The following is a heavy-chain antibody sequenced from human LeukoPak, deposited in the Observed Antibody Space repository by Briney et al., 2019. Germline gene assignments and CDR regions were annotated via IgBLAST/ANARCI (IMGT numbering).Heavy chain of an antibody. D-gene: IGHD3-22*01. V-gene: IGHV3-21*01. J-gene: IGHJ4*02. Sequence: PGGSLRLSCAASGFTFSSYSMNWVRQAPGKGLEWVSSISSSSSYIYYADSVKGRFTISRDNAKNSLYLQMNSLRAEDTAVYYCARDGYDSSGYLDYWGQGTLVTVSS. CDR1: GFTFSSYS. CDR3: ARDGYDSSGYLDY. CDR2: ISSSSSYI.